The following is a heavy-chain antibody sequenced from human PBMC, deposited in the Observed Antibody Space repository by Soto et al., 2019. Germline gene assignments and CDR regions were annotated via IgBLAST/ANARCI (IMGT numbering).Heavy chain of an antibody. D-gene: IGHD3-9*01. CDR3: ARLEGLATISYYFDF. CDR2: IYYRGNA. CDR1: DDSINSDKYY. J-gene: IGHJ4*02. Sequence: QLQLQESGPGLVKPSETLSLTCSVSDDSINSDKYYWGWIRQPPGKGLEWIGSIYYRGNAYYNPSLQTQVTISLDKSKSPFSLKLNSVTAADSAVYFCARLEGLATISYYFDFWGPGALVTVSS. V-gene: IGHV4-39*01.